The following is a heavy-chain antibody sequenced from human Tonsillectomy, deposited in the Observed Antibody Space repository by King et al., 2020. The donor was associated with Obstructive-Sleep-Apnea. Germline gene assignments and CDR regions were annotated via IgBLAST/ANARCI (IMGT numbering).Heavy chain of an antibody. J-gene: IGHJ4*02. CDR2: ISWNSGSI. Sequence: QLVQSGGNLVQPGRSLRLSCAASGFTFDDYAMHWVRQAPGKGLDWVSGISWNSGSIGYADSVKCRFTISRDNAKNSLYLQMNSLRAEDTAFYYCAKDNSSGWYRGLDYWGQGTLVTVSS. V-gene: IGHV3-9*01. D-gene: IGHD6-19*01. CDR1: GFTFDDYA. CDR3: AKDNSSGWYRGLDY.